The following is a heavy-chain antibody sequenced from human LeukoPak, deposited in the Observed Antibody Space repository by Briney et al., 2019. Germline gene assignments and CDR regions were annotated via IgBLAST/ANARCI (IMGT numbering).Heavy chain of an antibody. CDR2: FSGSGGST. J-gene: IGHJ4*02. CDR3: ARSGLSRFGF. Sequence: GGSLRLSCAASGFTFSSYAMSWVRQAPGKGLQWVSAFSGSGGSTYYADSVKGRFTISRDNSRNTLYLQMNSLRAEDTAVYYCARSGLSRFGFWGQGTLVTVSS. V-gene: IGHV3-23*01. CDR1: GFTFSSYA. D-gene: IGHD2/OR15-2a*01.